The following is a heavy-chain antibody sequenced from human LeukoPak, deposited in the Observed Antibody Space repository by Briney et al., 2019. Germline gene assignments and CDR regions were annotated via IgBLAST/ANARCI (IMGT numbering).Heavy chain of an antibody. CDR1: GFTFSSYA. V-gene: IGHV3-23*01. CDR3: AKDRDGSYNP. J-gene: IGHJ5*02. D-gene: IGHD1-26*01. CDR2: ISGSGGST. Sequence: PGRSLRLSCSASGFTFSSYAMSWVRQAPGKGLEWVSAISGSGGSTYYADSVKGRFTISRDNSKNTLYLQMNSLRAEDTAVYYCAKDRDGSYNPWGQGTLVTVSS.